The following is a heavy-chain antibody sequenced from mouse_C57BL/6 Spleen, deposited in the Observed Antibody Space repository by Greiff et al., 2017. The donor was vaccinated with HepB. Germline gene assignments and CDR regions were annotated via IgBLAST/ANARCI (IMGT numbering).Heavy chain of an antibody. CDR2: IYPRSGNT. V-gene: IGHV1-81*01. Sequence: VKLQESGAELARPGASVKLSCKASGYTFTSYGISWVKQRTGQGLEWIGEIYPRSGNTYYNEKFKGKATLTADKSSSTAYMALRSLTSEDSAVYFCARGGLRRDPFAYWGQGTLVTVSA. J-gene: IGHJ3*01. CDR3: ARGGLRRDPFAY. D-gene: IGHD2-2*01. CDR1: GYTFTSYG.